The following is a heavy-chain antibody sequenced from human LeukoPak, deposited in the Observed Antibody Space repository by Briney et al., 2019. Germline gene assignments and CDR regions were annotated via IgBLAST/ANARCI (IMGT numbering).Heavy chain of an antibody. CDR3: AREVTPLPSGSYSP. Sequence: ASVKVSCKASGYTFTSYGISWVRQAPGQGLEWMGWISAYNGNTNYAQKLQGRVTMTRNTSISTAYMELSSLRSEDTAVYYCAREVTPLPSGSYSPWGQGTLVTVSS. CDR1: GYTFTSYG. V-gene: IGHV1-18*01. J-gene: IGHJ5*02. CDR2: ISAYNGNT. D-gene: IGHD1-26*01.